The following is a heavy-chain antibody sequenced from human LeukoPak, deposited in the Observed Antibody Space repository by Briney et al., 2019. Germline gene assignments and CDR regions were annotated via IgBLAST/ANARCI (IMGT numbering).Heavy chain of an antibody. D-gene: IGHD1-20*01. J-gene: IGHJ4*02. Sequence: GGSLRLSCAASGFTFSSYWMAWVRQAPGKGLEWVANIKQDGSERYYVDSVKGRFTISRDNANNSLYLQMNSLRVEDTAVYYCAEEGFNWNDGVAYWGQGTLVTVSS. CDR3: AEEGFNWNDGVAY. CDR2: IKQDGSER. V-gene: IGHV3-7*01. CDR1: GFTFSSYW.